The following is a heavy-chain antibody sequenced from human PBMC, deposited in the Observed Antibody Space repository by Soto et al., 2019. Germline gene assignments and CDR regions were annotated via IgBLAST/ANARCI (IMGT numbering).Heavy chain of an antibody. J-gene: IGHJ4*02. Sequence: SETLSLTCTVSGDSVSSSGNYWSWIRQPPGEGLEWIAYIHYIGSVNYNPSLKSRVTISVDTSKNQVSLSLNSVTAADTAFYYCARGGGYRGSTSCHPYYFDYWGQGPLVTVSS. CDR3: ARGGGYRGSTSCHPYYFDY. D-gene: IGHD2-2*01. CDR1: GDSVSSSGNY. V-gene: IGHV4-61*08. CDR2: IHYIGSV.